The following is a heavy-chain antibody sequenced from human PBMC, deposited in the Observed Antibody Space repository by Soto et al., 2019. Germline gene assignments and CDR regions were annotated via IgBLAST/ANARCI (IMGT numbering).Heavy chain of an antibody. J-gene: IGHJ6*02. Sequence: QMQLHESGPGLVKPSETLSLTCNVSGDSIGRFYWSWIRQSAEKGLEWIGRVYSTGGTAYNPALKGRVTISLDRSNNHVSLEMNSVTAADTAVYFCARDLSRTGLDIWGRGTRVTVAS. CDR2: VYSTGGT. CDR3: ARDLSRTGLDI. D-gene: IGHD2-2*01. CDR1: GDSIGRFY. V-gene: IGHV4-4*07.